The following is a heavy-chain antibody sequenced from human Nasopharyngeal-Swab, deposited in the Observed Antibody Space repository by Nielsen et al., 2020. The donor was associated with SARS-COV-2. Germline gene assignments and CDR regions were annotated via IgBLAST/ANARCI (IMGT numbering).Heavy chain of an antibody. CDR1: GFTFSSYG. D-gene: IGHD4-17*01. V-gene: IGHV3-30*03. J-gene: IGHJ4*02. CDR2: ISYDGSNK. Sequence: GESLKISCAASGFTFSSYGMHWVRQAPGKGLEWVAVISYDGSNKNYADSVKGRFTISRDNSKNTLYLQMNSLRAEDTAVYYCTRGDGALTYFDYWGQGTLVSVSS. CDR3: TRGDGALTYFDY.